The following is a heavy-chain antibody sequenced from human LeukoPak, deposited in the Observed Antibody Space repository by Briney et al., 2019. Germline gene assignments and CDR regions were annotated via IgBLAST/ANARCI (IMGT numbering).Heavy chain of an antibody. Sequence: GGSLRLSCAASGFTFSSYWMSWVRQAPGKGLEWVANIKQDGSEKYYVDSVKGRFTISRDNAKNSLYLQMNSLRAEDTAVYYCARDSPYSSGWAYYYYGMDVWGQGTTVTVSS. CDR1: GFTFSSYW. CDR2: IKQDGSEK. CDR3: ARDSPYSSGWAYYYYGMDV. D-gene: IGHD6-19*01. V-gene: IGHV3-7*01. J-gene: IGHJ6*02.